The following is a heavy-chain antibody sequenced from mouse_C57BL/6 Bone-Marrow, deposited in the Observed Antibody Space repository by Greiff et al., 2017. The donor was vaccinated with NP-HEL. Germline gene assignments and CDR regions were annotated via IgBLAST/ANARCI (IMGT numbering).Heavy chain of an antibody. V-gene: IGHV1-55*01. CDR2: IYPGSGST. Sequence: QVQLQQPGAELVKPGASVKMSCKASGYTFTSYWITWVKQRPGQGLEWIGDIYPGSGSTNYNEKFKSKATLTVDTSSSTAYMQLSSLTSEDSAVYYCASFITTLHAMDYWGQGTSVTVSS. CDR1: GYTFTSYW. CDR3: ASFITTLHAMDY. D-gene: IGHD1-1*01. J-gene: IGHJ4*01.